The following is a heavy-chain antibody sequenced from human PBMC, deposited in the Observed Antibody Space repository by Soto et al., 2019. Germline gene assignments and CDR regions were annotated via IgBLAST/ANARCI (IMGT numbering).Heavy chain of an antibody. CDR1: GYTFTSYG. J-gene: IGHJ4*02. V-gene: IGHV1-18*01. D-gene: IGHD2-21*02. CDR3: ARWGHIAVVTASFDV. CDR2: ISAYNGNT. Sequence: GASVKVSCKASGYTFTSYGISWVRQAPGQGLEWMAWISAYNGNTKYAQKVQGRVTMTTDTSTSTAYMKLRSLRSDDTAVYYCARWGHIAVVTASFDVWGQGTLVTVSS.